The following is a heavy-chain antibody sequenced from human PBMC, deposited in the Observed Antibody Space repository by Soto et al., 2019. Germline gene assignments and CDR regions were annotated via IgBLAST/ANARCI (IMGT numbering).Heavy chain of an antibody. CDR3: ARDSITMVRGVIQFDY. CDR2: INHSGST. CDR1: GGSFSGYY. D-gene: IGHD3-10*01. Sequence: KPSETLSLTCAVYGGSFSGYYWSWIRQPPGKGLEWIGEINHSGSTNYNPSLKSRVTISVDTSKNQFSLKLSSVTAADTAVYYCARDSITMVRGVIQFDYWGQGTLVTVSS. V-gene: IGHV4-34*01. J-gene: IGHJ4*02.